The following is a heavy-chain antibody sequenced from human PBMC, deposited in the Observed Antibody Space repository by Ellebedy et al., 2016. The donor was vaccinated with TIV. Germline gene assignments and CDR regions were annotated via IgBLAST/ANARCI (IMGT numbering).Heavy chain of an antibody. D-gene: IGHD2-15*01. V-gene: IGHV4-4*07. CDR1: GGSIGSQY. CDR2: IYTNGDT. CDR3: TRSSGGSASAFDP. Sequence: MPSETLSLTCNITGGSIGSQYWSWVRQTAGKGLEWIGRIYTNGDTNYKPSLKSRLTVSLDKSKTQFSLNLNSVTAADTAVYYCTRSSGGSASAFDPWGQGILVSVSS. J-gene: IGHJ5*02.